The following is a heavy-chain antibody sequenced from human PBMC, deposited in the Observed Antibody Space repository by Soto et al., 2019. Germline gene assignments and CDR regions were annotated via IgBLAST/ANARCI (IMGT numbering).Heavy chain of an antibody. CDR1: GFTFSSYS. CDR2: ISSSSSYI. J-gene: IGHJ6*02. D-gene: IGHD6-19*01. V-gene: IGHV3-21*01. Sequence: GGSLRLSCAASGFTFSSYSMNWVRQAPGKGLEWVSSISSSSSYIYYADSVKGRFTISRDNAKNSLYLQMNSLRAEDTAVYYCARGPSDTSASYLGPYYYYGMDVWGQGTTVTVSS. CDR3: ARGPSDTSASYLGPYYYYGMDV.